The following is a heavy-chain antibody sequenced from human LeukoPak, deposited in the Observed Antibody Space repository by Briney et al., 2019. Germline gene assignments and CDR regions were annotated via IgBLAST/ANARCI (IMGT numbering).Heavy chain of an antibody. CDR2: INHSGST. D-gene: IGHD6-6*01. Sequence: SETLSLTCAVYGGSFSGYYWSWIRQPPGKGLEWIGEINHSGSTNYNPSLKSRVTISVDTSKNQFSLKLSSVTAADTAVYYCARGGLRIAARPDYYYGMDVWGQGTTVTVSS. V-gene: IGHV4-34*01. CDR3: ARGGLRIAARPDYYYGMDV. CDR1: GGSFSGYY. J-gene: IGHJ6*02.